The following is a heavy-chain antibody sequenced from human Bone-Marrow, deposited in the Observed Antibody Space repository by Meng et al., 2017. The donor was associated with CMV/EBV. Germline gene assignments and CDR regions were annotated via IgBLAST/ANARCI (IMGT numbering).Heavy chain of an antibody. Sequence: SVKVSCKASGGTFSSYAISWVRQAPGQGLEWMGGIIPIFGTANYAQKFQGRVTITTDESTSTAYMELSSLRSEDTAVYYCARDVRWLSSWDAFDIWGQGTMVTVSS. CDR2: IIPIFGTA. CDR1: GGTFSSYA. CDR3: ARDVRWLSSWDAFDI. V-gene: IGHV1-69*05. D-gene: IGHD6-13*01. J-gene: IGHJ3*02.